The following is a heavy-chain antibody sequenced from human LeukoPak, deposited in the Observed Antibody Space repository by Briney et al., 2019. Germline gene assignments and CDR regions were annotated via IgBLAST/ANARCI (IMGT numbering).Heavy chain of an antibody. V-gene: IGHV5-51*01. CDR1: GYSFTSYY. CDR3: ARRGAVDSAYFD. CDR2: IYPEDSDT. D-gene: IGHD3-9*01. J-gene: IGHJ4*02. Sequence: GESLKISREGSGYSFTSYYLGWVRQVPGKGLEWMGIIYPEDSDTRYSPSFQGQVTISADKSISTAYLQWSSLKASDTAIYYCARRGAVDSAYFDWGQGTLVTVSS.